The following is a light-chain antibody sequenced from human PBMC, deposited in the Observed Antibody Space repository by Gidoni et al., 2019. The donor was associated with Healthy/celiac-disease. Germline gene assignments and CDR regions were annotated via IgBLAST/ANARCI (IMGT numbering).Light chain of an antibody. Sequence: AIRMTQSPSSLSASTGDRVTITWRASQGISSYLAWYQQKPGKAPKLLIYAASTLQSGVPSRFSGSGYGTYFTLTISCLHYEDFATYYCQQYYSYPYTFGQGTKLEIK. V-gene: IGKV1-8*01. CDR3: QQYYSYPYT. J-gene: IGKJ2*01. CDR2: AAS. CDR1: QGISSY.